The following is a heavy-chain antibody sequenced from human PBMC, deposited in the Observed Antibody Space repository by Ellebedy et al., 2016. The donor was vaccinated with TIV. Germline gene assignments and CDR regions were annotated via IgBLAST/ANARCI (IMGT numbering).Heavy chain of an antibody. V-gene: IGHV3-73*01. D-gene: IGHD3-10*01. CDR1: GFTFSGSA. J-gene: IGHJ4*02. CDR2: IRSKPNDYAT. CDR3: TKPHGYGSGTYFPD. Sequence: GESLKISCAASGFTFSGSAMHWVRQASGKGLEWVGHIRSKPNDYATAYAASVRGRFTISRDDSTNTAYLQMNSLKTEDTAVYYCTKPHGYGSGTYFPDWGQGSLVTVSS.